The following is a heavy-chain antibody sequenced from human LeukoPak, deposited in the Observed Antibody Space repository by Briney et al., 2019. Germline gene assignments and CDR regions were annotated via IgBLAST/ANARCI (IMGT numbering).Heavy chain of an antibody. Sequence: GGSLRLSCAASGFTFSSYSMNWVRQAPGKGLEWVSYISTSSDTMYYADSVKGRFTISRDNAKNSVYLQMNSLRDEDTAVYYCARGNGYISSWYYFDYWGQGTLVTVSS. V-gene: IGHV3-48*02. CDR1: GFTFSSYS. D-gene: IGHD6-13*01. CDR3: ARGNGYISSWYYFDY. CDR2: ISTSSDTM. J-gene: IGHJ4*02.